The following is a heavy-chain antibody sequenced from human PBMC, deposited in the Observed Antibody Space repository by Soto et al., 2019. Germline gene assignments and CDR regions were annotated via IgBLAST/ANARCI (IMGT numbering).Heavy chain of an antibody. D-gene: IGHD4-17*01. J-gene: IGHJ1*01. CDR3: ASSYMTTVTTHFQH. CDR1: GYTFTSYG. Sequence: QVQLVQSGAEVKKPGASVKVSCKASGYTFTSYGISWVRQAPGQGLEWMGWISAYNGNTNYAQKLQGRVTMTTDTATSTADMELRSLRSDDTAVYYCASSYMTTVTTHFQHWGQGTLVTVSS. V-gene: IGHV1-18*01. CDR2: ISAYNGNT.